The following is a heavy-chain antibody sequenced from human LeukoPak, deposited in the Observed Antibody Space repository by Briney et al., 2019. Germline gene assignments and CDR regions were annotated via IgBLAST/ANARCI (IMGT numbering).Heavy chain of an antibody. D-gene: IGHD2-2*01. CDR1: GGTFSSYA. CDR2: IIPIFGTA. J-gene: IGHJ4*02. V-gene: IGHV1-69*05. Sequence: SVKVSCKASGGTFSSYAISWVRQAPGQGLEWMGGIIPIFGTANYAQKFQGRVTITTDESTSTAYMELSSLRAEDTAVYYCVRYCSSISCPPDYWGQGTLVTVSS. CDR3: VRYCSSISCPPDY.